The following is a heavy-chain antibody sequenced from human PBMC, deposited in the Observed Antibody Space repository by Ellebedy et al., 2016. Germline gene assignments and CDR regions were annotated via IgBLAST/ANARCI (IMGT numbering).Heavy chain of an antibody. CDR1: GYKSTSYG. V-gene: IGHV1-18*01. CDR2: ISGYNGNT. CDR3: ARDMHSKITGPGY. Sequence: ASVKVSCXASGYKSTSYGVSWVRQAPGQGLEWMGWISGYNGNTDYAQKFQGRLIMTTNTSTGEVYMDLRNLRPDDTGVYYCARDMHSKITGPGYWGQGTLVIVSS. D-gene: IGHD2-8*02. J-gene: IGHJ4*02.